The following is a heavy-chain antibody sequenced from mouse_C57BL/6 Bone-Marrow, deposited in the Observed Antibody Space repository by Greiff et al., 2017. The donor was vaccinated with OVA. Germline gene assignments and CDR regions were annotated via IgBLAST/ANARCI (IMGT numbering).Heavy chain of an antibody. CDR3: TTSGAMDY. CDR2: IDPENGDT. Sequence: EVKVVESGAELVRPGASVKLSCTASGFNIKDDYMHWVKQRPEQGLEWIGWIDPENGDTEYASKFQGKATITAATSSNTAYLQLSSLTSEDTAVYYCTTSGAMDYWGQGTSVTVSS. J-gene: IGHJ4*01. CDR1: GFNIKDDY. V-gene: IGHV14-4*01. D-gene: IGHD3-1*01.